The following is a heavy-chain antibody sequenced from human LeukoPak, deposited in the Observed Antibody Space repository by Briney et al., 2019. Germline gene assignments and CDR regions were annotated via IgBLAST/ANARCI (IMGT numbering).Heavy chain of an antibody. J-gene: IGHJ5*02. D-gene: IGHD2-2*01. CDR1: GFTFSSYG. CDR2: ISYDGSNK. Sequence: QPGRSLRLSCAASGFTFSSYGMHWVRQAPGKGLEWVAVISYDGSNKYYADSVKGRFTISRDNSKNTLYLQMNSLRAEDTAVYYCAKIPRPWYQLLLRRGWFDPWGQGTLVTVSS. CDR3: AKIPRPWYQLLLRRGWFDP. V-gene: IGHV3-30*18.